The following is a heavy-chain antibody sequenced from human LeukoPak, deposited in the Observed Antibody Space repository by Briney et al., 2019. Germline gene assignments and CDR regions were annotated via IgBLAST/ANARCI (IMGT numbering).Heavy chain of an antibody. CDR1: GGSFSGYY. CDR2: INHSGST. Sequence: SETLSLTCAVYGGSFSGYYWSWIRQPPGKGLEWIGEINHSGSTNYNPSLKSRVAISVDTSKNQFSLKLSTVTAADTAMYYCASRSESSGWYRDYWGQGTLVTVSS. V-gene: IGHV4-34*01. D-gene: IGHD6-19*01. J-gene: IGHJ4*02. CDR3: ASRSESSGWYRDY.